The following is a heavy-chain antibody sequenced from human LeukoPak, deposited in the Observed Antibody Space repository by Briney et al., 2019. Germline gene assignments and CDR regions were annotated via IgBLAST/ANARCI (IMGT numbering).Heavy chain of an antibody. CDR3: AKDVVYYYGSGTRIDY. CDR1: GFTFSNYA. J-gene: IGHJ4*02. CDR2: ISGSGGST. Sequence: PGGSLRLSCAASGFTFSNYAMTWVRQAPGKGPECVSAISGSGGSTYYADSVKGRFTISRDNSKNTLYLQMNSLRAEDTAIYYCAKDVVYYYGSGTRIDYWGRGTLVTVSS. V-gene: IGHV3-23*01. D-gene: IGHD3-10*01.